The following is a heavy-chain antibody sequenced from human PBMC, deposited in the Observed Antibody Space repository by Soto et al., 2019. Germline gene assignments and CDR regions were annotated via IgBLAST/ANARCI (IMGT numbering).Heavy chain of an antibody. J-gene: IGHJ6*02. CDR1: GYTFTSYG. Sequence: GASVKVSCYASGYTFTSYGIHWVRQAPGQRLEWTGWINAGNGNTKYSEKFQGRVTITRDTSASTAYLELSSLRSEDTAVYYCESDQNDSSAYCHHHYYGMDDWGQGTTVTVSS. D-gene: IGHD3-22*01. V-gene: IGHV1-3*01. CDR2: INAGNGNT. CDR3: ESDQNDSSAYCHHHYYGMDD.